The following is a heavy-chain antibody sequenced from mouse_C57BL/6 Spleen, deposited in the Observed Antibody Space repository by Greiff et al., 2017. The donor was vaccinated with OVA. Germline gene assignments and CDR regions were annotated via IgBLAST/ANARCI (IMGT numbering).Heavy chain of an antibody. D-gene: IGHD4-1*01. CDR1: GYTFTSYW. V-gene: IGHV1-52*01. CDR3: ARERELGRVGFAY. J-gene: IGHJ3*01. CDR2: IDPSDSET. Sequence: QVQLQQPGAELVRPGSSVKLSCKASGYTFTSYWMHWVKQRPIQGLEWIGNIDPSDSETHYNQKFKDKATLTVDKSSSTAYMQLSSLTSEDSAVYYCARERELGRVGFAYWGKGTLVTVSA.